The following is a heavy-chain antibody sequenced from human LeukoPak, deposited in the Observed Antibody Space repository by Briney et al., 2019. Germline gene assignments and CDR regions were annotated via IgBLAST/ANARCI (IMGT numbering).Heavy chain of an antibody. J-gene: IGHJ4*02. Sequence: PGGSLRLSCVASGFTFSNYGMSWVRQAPGKGLEWVSGISGDSRAIDYAAPVKGRFTISRDNSRNTLYVQMSSLRADDTAVYFCAKRLGAPRAFDYWGQGTLVTVSS. CDR1: GFTFSNYG. V-gene: IGHV3-23*01. D-gene: IGHD4/OR15-4a*01. CDR3: AKRLGAPRAFDY. CDR2: ISGDSRAI.